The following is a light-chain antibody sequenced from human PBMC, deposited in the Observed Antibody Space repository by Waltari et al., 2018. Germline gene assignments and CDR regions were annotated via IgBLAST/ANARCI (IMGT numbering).Light chain of an antibody. J-gene: IGLJ2*01. CDR1: KWGAQY. Sequence: SYEVTQPPSVSVSPGQTATISCTGDKWGAQYVCWFQHTPGKAPVLIFYQDNRRPTGIPGRFSASNSGNTATLTISGAQAVDEADYYCQSWDSDLTFGGGTKLTVL. CDR3: QSWDSDLT. V-gene: IGLV3-1*01. CDR2: QDN.